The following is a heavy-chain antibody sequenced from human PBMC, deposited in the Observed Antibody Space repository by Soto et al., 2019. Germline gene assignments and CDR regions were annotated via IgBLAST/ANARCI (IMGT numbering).Heavy chain of an antibody. Sequence: EVQLLESGGGLVQPGGSLRLSCAASGFTFSSYAMSWVRQTPGKGLEWVSGISGGGGNTYYADSVTGRFTISRDNSRNRLYLQINSLRGAYPTIYYCAKDRGAGGRFSGIAVAGIPSWGQGTLVTVSS. CDR3: AKDRGAGGRFSGIAVAGIPS. CDR1: GFTFSSYA. J-gene: IGHJ5*02. D-gene: IGHD6-19*01. CDR2: ISGGGGNT. V-gene: IGHV3-23*01.